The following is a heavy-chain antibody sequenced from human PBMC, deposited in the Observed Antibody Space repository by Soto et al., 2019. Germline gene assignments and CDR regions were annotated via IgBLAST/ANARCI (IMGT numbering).Heavy chain of an antibody. CDR1: GFSCSEVY. D-gene: IGHD3-22*01. J-gene: IGHJ4*02. V-gene: IGHV3-11*01. Sequence: PGGPLRLSCEYPGFSCSEVYMSCIRKAPGTGLEWVSNISTDSIEYYADSVTGRSTTSRDNAKTSLFLQMNSLRAEDTAVYYCERGLVVRGIDYRRQGTFVTV. CDR3: ERGLVVRGIDY. CDR2: ISTDSIE.